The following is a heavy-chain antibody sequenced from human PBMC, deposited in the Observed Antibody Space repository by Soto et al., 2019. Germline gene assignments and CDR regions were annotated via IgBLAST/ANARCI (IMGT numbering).Heavy chain of an antibody. V-gene: IGHV3-15*01. CDR3: MTHAVIYSRGH. Sequence: EVQLVESGGGLAKPGWSLRLSCAASGFTFSNDWMNWVRQAPGKGLEWVARIKTVTDGGTTDYAAPVKGRFFISRDDSKSTLYLQMNSLKTEDTAIYYCMTHAVIYSRGHWGQGTLVTVAS. CDR1: GFTFSNDW. CDR2: IKTVTDGGTT. J-gene: IGHJ4*02. D-gene: IGHD6-25*01.